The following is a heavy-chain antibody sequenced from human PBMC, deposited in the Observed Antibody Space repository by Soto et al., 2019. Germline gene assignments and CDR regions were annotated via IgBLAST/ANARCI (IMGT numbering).Heavy chain of an antibody. D-gene: IGHD2-2*01. CDR1: GFTFSSYA. CDR2: ISGSGGST. Sequence: GGSLRLSCAASGFTFSSYAMSWVRQAPGKGLEWVSAISGSGGSTYYADSVKGRFTISRDNSKNTLYLQMNSLRAEDTAVYYCAKDTVGYCISTSCPPAYRGQGTLVTVSS. J-gene: IGHJ4*02. V-gene: IGHV3-23*01. CDR3: AKDTVGYCISTSCPPAY.